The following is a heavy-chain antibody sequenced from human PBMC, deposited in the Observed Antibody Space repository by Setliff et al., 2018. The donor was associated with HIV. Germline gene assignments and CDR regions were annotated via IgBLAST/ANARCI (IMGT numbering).Heavy chain of an antibody. J-gene: IGHJ3*02. D-gene: IGHD5-12*01. CDR2: ISVYNGNT. Sequence: SCKASDYTFTSYGITWVRQAPGQGLEWMGWISVYNGNTNYAQKVQGRVTMTTDTSTSTAYMELRSLRSDDTAVYYCARDGGYSVHQWFGDAFDIWGQGTMVTVSS. CDR3: ARDGGYSVHQWFGDAFDI. V-gene: IGHV1-18*01. CDR1: DYTFTSYG.